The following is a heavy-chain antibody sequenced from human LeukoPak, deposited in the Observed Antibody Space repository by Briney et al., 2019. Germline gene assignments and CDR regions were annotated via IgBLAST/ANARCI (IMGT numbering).Heavy chain of an antibody. V-gene: IGHV4-39*07. Sequence: PSETLSLTCTVSGGSISSSSYYWGWIRQPPGKGLEWIGSIYYSGSTYYNPSLKSRVTISVDTSMNQFSLKLSSVTAADTAVYYCARDWSGPYYFDYWGQGTLVTVSS. J-gene: IGHJ4*01. CDR2: IYYSGST. CDR1: GGSISSSSYY. CDR3: ARDWSGPYYFDY. D-gene: IGHD3-3*01.